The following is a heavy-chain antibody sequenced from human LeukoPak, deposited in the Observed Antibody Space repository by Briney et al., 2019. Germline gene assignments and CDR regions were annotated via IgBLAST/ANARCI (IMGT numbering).Heavy chain of an antibody. CDR3: ARDFDDVNGNFYYIPDF. J-gene: IGHJ4*02. Sequence: GSLRLSCTASGFQFSRNGMHWVRQAPGKGLEWVAFIRYDGTKTFYGDSVRGRFTISRDNSKNTLYLEMNSLRHEDTAVYSCARDFDDVNGNFYYIPDFWGQGTLVTVSS. D-gene: IGHD2-8*01. CDR2: IRYDGTKT. V-gene: IGHV3-30*02. CDR1: GFQFSRNG.